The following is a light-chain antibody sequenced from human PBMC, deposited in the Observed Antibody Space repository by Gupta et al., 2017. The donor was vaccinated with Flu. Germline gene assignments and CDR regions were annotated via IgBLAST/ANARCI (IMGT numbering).Light chain of an antibody. CDR2: DAS. Sequence: EIVLTQSPATLSLSPGERATLSCSASQSVSTYLAWYQQKPGQAPRLLIYDASNRATAIPARFSGSGSGTDFTLTINNLEPEDFAAYYCQQRASWPRTFGQGTRLEIK. V-gene: IGKV3-11*01. CDR3: QQRASWPRT. CDR1: QSVSTY. J-gene: IGKJ5*01.